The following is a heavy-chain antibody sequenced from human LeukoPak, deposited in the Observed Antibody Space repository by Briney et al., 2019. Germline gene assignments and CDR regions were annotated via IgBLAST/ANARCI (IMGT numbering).Heavy chain of an antibody. CDR1: GFTFSSYW. D-gene: IGHD6-19*01. J-gene: IGHJ4*02. CDR2: IKQDGSEK. V-gene: IGHV3-7*01. Sequence: GGSLRLSCAASGFTFSSYWMSWVRQAPGKGLEWVANIKQDGSEKYYVDSVKGRFTIPRDNATDSLYLQMNSLRAEDTAVYYCARKQWLVRGYFDYWGQGTLVTVSS. CDR3: ARKQWLVRGYFDY.